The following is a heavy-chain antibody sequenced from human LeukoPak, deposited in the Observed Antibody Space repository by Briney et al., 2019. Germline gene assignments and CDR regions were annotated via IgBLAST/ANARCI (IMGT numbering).Heavy chain of an antibody. CDR3: ARQTCRGATCYRVDQYYYMDV. CDR2: IYYSGST. CDR1: GGSISSSSYY. Sequence: SETLSLTCTVSGGSISSSSYYWGWIRQPPGKGLEWIGSIYYSGSTYYNPSLKSRVTISVDTSKNQFSLKLSSVTAADTGVYYCARQTCRGATCYRVDQYYYMDVWGKGTTVTVSS. J-gene: IGHJ6*03. V-gene: IGHV4-39*01. D-gene: IGHD2-15*01.